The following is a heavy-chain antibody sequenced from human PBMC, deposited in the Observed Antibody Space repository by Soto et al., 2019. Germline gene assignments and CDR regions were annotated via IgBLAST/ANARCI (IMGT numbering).Heavy chain of an antibody. Sequence: QVQLVQSGAEVKKPGASVKVSCKASGYTFTSYGISWVRQAPGQGLEWMGWISAYNGNTNDAQKLQGRVTMTTDTSTSTAYMELRSLKSDDTAVYYCARHREGPPGIVGERGYFDCWGQGTLVTVSS. V-gene: IGHV1-18*01. CDR3: ARHREGPPGIVGERGYFDC. CDR1: GYTFTSYG. CDR2: ISAYNGNT. J-gene: IGHJ4*02. D-gene: IGHD1-26*01.